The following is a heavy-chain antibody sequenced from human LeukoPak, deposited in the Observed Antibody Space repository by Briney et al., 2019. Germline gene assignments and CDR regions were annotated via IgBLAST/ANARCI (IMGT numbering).Heavy chain of an antibody. CDR1: GYSFTSYW. CDR2: IYPGDSDT. D-gene: IGHD3-16*01. CDR3: ARGGEFRSFGFHYFDY. J-gene: IGHJ4*02. V-gene: IGHV5-51*04. Sequence: GESLKISCKGSGYSFTSYWIGWVRQMPGKGLEWMGIIYPGDSDTRYSPSFQGQVTISADKPISTAYLQWSSLKASDTAMYYCARGGEFRSFGFHYFDYWGQGTLVTVSS.